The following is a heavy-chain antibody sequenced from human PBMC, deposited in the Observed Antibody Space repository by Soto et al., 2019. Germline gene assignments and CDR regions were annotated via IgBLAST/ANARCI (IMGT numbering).Heavy chain of an antibody. D-gene: IGHD2-15*01. CDR2: INPDNGNT. CDR3: ARGIATGQLDP. CDR1: GYTFTRYT. J-gene: IGHJ5*02. Sequence: ASVKVSCKASGYTFTRYTVNWVRQAPGQRLEWMGWINPDNGNTKSSQKFQDRVIITRDTSASTAYMDLSSLRSEDTAVYYCARGIATGQLDPWGQGTLVTVSS. V-gene: IGHV1-3*01.